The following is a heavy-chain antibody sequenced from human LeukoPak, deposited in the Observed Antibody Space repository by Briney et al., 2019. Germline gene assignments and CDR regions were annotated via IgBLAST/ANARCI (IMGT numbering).Heavy chain of an antibody. Sequence: PSETLSLTCTVSGASIANSKYYWGWIRQAPGRGLDWIGSFYDSGDTFYSPSLKSRVSISIDTSKNQFSLKLTSVAATDTAVYFCVGGRAELFERWGQGTLVTVSS. V-gene: IGHV4-39*01. CDR1: GASIANSKYY. J-gene: IGHJ1*01. CDR3: VGGRAELFER. D-gene: IGHD4-23*01. CDR2: FYDSGDT.